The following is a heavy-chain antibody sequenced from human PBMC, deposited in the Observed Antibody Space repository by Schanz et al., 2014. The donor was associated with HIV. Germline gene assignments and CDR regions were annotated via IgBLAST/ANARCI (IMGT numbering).Heavy chain of an antibody. J-gene: IGHJ4*02. D-gene: IGHD1-20*01. V-gene: IGHV3-30*18. CDR3: AKDQGDITGTPFDY. Sequence: QVQLVESGGGVVQPGRSLRLSCAASGFTFRTHGIHWVRQAPGKGLEWVTFISYDGSFQYYADSVKGRFTISRDNSKNTLFLQMNSLRAEDTAMYYCAKDQGDITGTPFDYWGQGTLVTVSS. CDR1: GFTFRTHG. CDR2: ISYDGSFQ.